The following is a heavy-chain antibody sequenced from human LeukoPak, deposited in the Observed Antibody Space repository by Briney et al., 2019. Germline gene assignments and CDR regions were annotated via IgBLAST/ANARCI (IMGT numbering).Heavy chain of an antibody. V-gene: IGHV1-69*13. D-gene: IGHD1-20*01. Sequence: GASVKVSCKASGGTFSSYAIRWVRQAPGQGLEWMGGVIPIFGTANYAQKFQGRVTITADESTSTAYMELSSLRSEDTAVYYCAIQGYNWNGNYYYGMDVWGQGTTVTVSS. J-gene: IGHJ6*02. CDR2: VIPIFGTA. CDR3: AIQGYNWNGNYYYGMDV. CDR1: GGTFSSYA.